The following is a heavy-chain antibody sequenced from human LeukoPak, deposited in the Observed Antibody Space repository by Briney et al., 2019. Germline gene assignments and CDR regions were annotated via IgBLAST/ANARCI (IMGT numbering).Heavy chain of an antibody. J-gene: IGHJ5*02. V-gene: IGHV1-24*01. D-gene: IGHD6-6*01. CDR3: ATVAVSAARPRVYWFDP. CDR1: GYTFTGYY. CDR2: FDPEDGET. Sequence: ASVKVSCKASGYTFTGYYMHWVRQAPGQGLEWMGGFDPEDGETIYAQKFQGRVTMTEDTSTDAAYMELSSLRSEDTAVYYCATVAVSAARPRVYWFDPWGQGTLVTVSS.